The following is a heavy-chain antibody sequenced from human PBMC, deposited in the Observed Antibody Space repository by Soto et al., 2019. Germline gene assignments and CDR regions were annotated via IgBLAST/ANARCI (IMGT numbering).Heavy chain of an antibody. V-gene: IGHV1-3*01. D-gene: IGHD3-3*01. CDR2: INAGNGNT. CDR1: GYTFTSYA. CDR3: ARDTNDFWSGYRSYYYGMDV. Sequence: ASVKVSCKASGYTFTSYAMHWVRQAPGQRLELMGWINAGNGNTKYSQKFQGRVTITRDTSASTAYMELSSLRSEDTAVYYCARDTNDFWSGYRSYYYGMDVWGQGTTVTVSS. J-gene: IGHJ6*02.